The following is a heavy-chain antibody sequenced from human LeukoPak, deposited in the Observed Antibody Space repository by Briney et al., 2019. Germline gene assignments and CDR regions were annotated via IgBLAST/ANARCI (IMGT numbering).Heavy chain of an antibody. CDR2: IYSGGST. Sequence: PGGSLRLSCAASGFTVSSNYMSWVRQAPGEGLEWVSVIYSGGSTYYADSVKGRFTIPRDNSKNTLYLQMNSLRAEDTAVYYCARDPPARYSSGWYSYWGQGTLVTVSS. CDR3: ARDPPARYSSGWYSY. D-gene: IGHD6-19*01. V-gene: IGHV3-53*01. CDR1: GFTVSSNY. J-gene: IGHJ4*02.